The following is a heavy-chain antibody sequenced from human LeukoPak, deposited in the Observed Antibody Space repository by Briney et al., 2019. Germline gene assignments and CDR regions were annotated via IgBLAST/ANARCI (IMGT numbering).Heavy chain of an antibody. Sequence: GGSLRLSCAASGFTFSSYSMNWVRQAPGKGLEWVSSISSSSSYIYYADSVKGRFTISRDNAKNSLYLQMNSLRAEDTAVYYCARDPYDILTGYPYYFDYWGQGTLVTVSS. CDR2: ISSSSSYI. V-gene: IGHV3-21*01. D-gene: IGHD3-9*01. J-gene: IGHJ4*02. CDR3: ARDPYDILTGYPYYFDY. CDR1: GFTFSSYS.